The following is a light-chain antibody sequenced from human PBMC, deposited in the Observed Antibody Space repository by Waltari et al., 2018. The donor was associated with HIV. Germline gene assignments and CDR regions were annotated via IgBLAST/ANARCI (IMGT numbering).Light chain of an antibody. J-gene: IGKJ3*01. V-gene: IGKV1D-13*01. Sequence: TQLAQSPSSLPASVGDIVTIPCRASQGISSALAWYQQRPGKPPKLLIYDASKLESGVPSRFSGSGSGTDFTLSISGLQAEDYATYNCRQFNNYPRTFGPGTKVDV. CDR3: RQFNNYPRT. CDR2: DAS. CDR1: QGISSA.